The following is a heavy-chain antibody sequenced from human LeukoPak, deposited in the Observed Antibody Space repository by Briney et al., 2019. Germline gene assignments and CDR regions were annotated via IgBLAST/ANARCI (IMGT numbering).Heavy chain of an antibody. CDR3: AKDRYSSISPVCLDV. V-gene: IGHV3-30*02. Sequence: PGGSLRLSGAASGFTFSSYGMHWVRQAPGKGLEWVAFIRYDGTNKYYADSVKGRITISRDNSRNTLHLQMNSLRAEDTAVYYCAKDRYSSISPVCLDVWGKGTTVTISS. CDR2: IRYDGTNK. D-gene: IGHD2-2*01. J-gene: IGHJ6*04. CDR1: GFTFSSYG.